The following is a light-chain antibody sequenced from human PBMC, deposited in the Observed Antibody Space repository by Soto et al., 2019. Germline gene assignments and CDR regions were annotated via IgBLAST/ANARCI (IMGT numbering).Light chain of an antibody. CDR2: DVS. Sequence: QSVLTQPPSVSGSPGQSVAISCTGTSSDVGSYNRVSWYQQPPGTAPKLMIYDVSNRPSGVPDHFSGSKSGNTASLTISGLQAEDEADYYCSSYTTSSTYVFGTGTRSPS. J-gene: IGLJ1*01. CDR3: SSYTTSSTYV. CDR1: SSDVGSYNR. V-gene: IGLV2-18*02.